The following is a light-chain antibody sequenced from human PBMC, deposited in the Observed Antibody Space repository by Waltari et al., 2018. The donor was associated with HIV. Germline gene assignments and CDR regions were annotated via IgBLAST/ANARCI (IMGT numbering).Light chain of an antibody. Sequence: SGSPGQSVTISCTGTSRDIGTYTYVSWYQQHPGRAPNLLIYEVNKRPSGVPDRFSGSKSANTASLTVSGLQVADEADYYCSSYAGNNNYVFGTGTRVTVL. CDR1: SRDIGTYTY. CDR3: SSYAGNNNYV. CDR2: EVN. V-gene: IGLV2-8*01. J-gene: IGLJ1*01.